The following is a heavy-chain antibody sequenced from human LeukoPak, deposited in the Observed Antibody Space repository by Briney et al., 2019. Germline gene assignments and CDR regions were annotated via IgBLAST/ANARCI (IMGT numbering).Heavy chain of an antibody. Sequence: SETLSLTCTVSGYSISSGYYWGWIRQPPGKGLEWIGSIYHSGSTYYNPSLKSRVTISVDTSKNQFSLKLSSVTAADTAVYYCARDVGVYYDSSGYYDYWGQGTLVTVSS. J-gene: IGHJ4*02. CDR1: GYSISSGYY. CDR3: ARDVGVYYDSSGYYDY. D-gene: IGHD3-22*01. CDR2: IYHSGST. V-gene: IGHV4-38-2*02.